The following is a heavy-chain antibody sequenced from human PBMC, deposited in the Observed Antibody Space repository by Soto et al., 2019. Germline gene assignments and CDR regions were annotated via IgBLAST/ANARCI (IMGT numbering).Heavy chain of an antibody. V-gene: IGHV4-4*07. Sequence: QVQLQESGLGLVKPSETLSLTCTVSGGSISNYYWSWIRQPAGKGLEWIGGIYSSGSTNYNPSLKSRVTMSEDTSKNQFSLKLSSVNAADTAVYYCARDGGHCSGGTCYSADPFDIWGQGTMVSVSS. D-gene: IGHD2-15*01. CDR1: GGSISNYY. CDR3: ARDGGHCSGGTCYSADPFDI. CDR2: IYSSGST. J-gene: IGHJ3*02.